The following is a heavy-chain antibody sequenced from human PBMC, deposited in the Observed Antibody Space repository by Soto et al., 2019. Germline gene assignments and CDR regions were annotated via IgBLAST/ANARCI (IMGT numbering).Heavy chain of an antibody. D-gene: IGHD3-9*01. CDR1: GGSISSSSYY. CDR2: IYYSGST. J-gene: IGHJ4*02. Sequence: PSETLSLTCTVSGGSISSSSYYWGWIRQPPGKGLEWIGSIYYSGSTYYNPSLKSRVTISVDTSKNQFSLKLSSVTAADTAVYYCATSDILTGYYKNGLDYWGQGALVTVSS. CDR3: ATSDILTGYYKNGLDY. V-gene: IGHV4-39*01.